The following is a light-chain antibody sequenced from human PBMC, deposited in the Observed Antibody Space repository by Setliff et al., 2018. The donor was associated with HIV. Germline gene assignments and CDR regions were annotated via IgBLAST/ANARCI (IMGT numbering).Light chain of an antibody. V-gene: IGLV2-14*01. CDR2: DVS. CDR3: QSYDSSLSGYV. J-gene: IGLJ1*01. CDR1: SSDVGGSNY. Sequence: QSVLTQPASVSGSPGQSITISCTGTSSDVGGSNYVSWYQQHPGKAPKLILYDVSNRPSGVSNRFSGSKSGNTASLTISGLQAEDEADYYCQSYDSSLSGYVFGTGTKVTVL.